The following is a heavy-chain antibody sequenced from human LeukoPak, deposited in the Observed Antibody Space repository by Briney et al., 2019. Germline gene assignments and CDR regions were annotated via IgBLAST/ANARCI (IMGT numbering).Heavy chain of an antibody. Sequence: SETLSLTCTVSGYSISNGYYWGWIRQPPGKGLEWIASIYHSGRTYYNPSLQSRVTISVDTSKNQFSLKLSSVTAADTAVYYCARHLRYCSSTSCYNWFDPWGQGTLVTVSS. CDR3: ARHLRYCSSTSCYNWFDP. V-gene: IGHV4-38-2*02. CDR2: IYHSGRT. D-gene: IGHD2-2*01. J-gene: IGHJ5*02. CDR1: GYSISNGYY.